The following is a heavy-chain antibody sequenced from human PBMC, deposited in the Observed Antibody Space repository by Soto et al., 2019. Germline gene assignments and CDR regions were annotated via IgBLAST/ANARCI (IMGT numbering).Heavy chain of an antibody. J-gene: IGHJ6*02. CDR3: ARGKGMEENYYYYGLDI. CDR1: GGAFSSYA. V-gene: IGHV1-69*05. D-gene: IGHD1-1*01. Sequence: SVKVSCKASGGAFSSYAISWVRQATGQGLEWMGGIIPIFGRTTYAQKFQGKVTMTRDTSTSTVYMELSSLRSEDTAVYYCARGKGMEENYYYYGLDIWGQGTTVTVSS. CDR2: IIPIFGRT.